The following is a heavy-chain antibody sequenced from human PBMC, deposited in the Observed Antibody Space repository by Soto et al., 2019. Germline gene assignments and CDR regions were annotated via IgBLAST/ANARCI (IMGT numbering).Heavy chain of an antibody. V-gene: IGHV3-23*01. J-gene: IGHJ4*02. D-gene: IGHD3-22*01. CDR1: EFTFSNYA. CDR3: ARGPYYYDSSGYPDY. CDR2: ISYGGGTT. Sequence: GGSLRLSCAASEFTFSNYAMSWVRQAPGKGLEWVSAISYGGGTTYYADSVKGRFTISRDNAKNSLYLQMNSLRAEDTAVYYCARGPYYYDSSGYPDYWGQGTLVTVSS.